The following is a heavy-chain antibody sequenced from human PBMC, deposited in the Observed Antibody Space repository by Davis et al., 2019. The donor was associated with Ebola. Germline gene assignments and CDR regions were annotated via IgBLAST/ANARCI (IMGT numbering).Heavy chain of an antibody. Sequence: PGRSLRLSCAASGFIFSRYAMHWVRQAPGKGLEWVAVISYDGSNKYYADYVKGRFTISRDNSKKILHLEMNRLRAEDAAVYHCARDISIDVLWFGEFSAGFDYWGQGTLVTVSS. J-gene: IGHJ4*02. CDR2: ISYDGSNK. CDR1: GFIFSRYA. V-gene: IGHV3-30*01. D-gene: IGHD3-10*01. CDR3: ARDISIDVLWFGEFSAGFDY.